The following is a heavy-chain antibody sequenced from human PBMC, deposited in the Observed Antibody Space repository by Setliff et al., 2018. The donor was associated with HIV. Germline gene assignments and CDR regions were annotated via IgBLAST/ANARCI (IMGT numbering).Heavy chain of an antibody. D-gene: IGHD2-15*01. V-gene: IGHV3-7*01. CDR2: IKEDGSEK. CDR1: GLTFNRYW. CDR3: ARDATRGGDMDV. Sequence: PGGSLRLSCVASGLTFNRYWMTWVRQAPGRGLECVANIKEDGSEKYYVDSVKGRFTISRDNAKDSLYLQMNNLRAEDTAVYYCARDATRGGDMDVWGKGITVTVSS. J-gene: IGHJ6*03.